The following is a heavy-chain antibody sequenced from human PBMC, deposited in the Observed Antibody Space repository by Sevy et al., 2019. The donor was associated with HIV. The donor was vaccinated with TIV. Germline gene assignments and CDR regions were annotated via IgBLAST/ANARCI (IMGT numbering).Heavy chain of an antibody. Sequence: GGSLRLSCAASGFTFNKYWMSWVRQTPEKGLEWVATIKQDESETYYVDSVKGRFAISGDNGKNSVSLQMNGLRVEDTARYYCAREVGGFNWRPYYFDSWGQGTLVTVSS. CDR1: GFTFNKYW. V-gene: IGHV3-7*01. CDR2: IKQDESET. CDR3: AREVGGFNWRPYYFDS. J-gene: IGHJ4*02. D-gene: IGHD3-3*01.